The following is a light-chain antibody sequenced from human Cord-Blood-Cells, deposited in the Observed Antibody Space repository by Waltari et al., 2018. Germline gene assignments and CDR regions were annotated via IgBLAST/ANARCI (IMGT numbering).Light chain of an antibody. Sequence: DIQMTQSPSSLSASVGDRVTITCRASQSIRSYLNWYQQKPGKAPKLLIYAASSLQSGVPSRFSGSGSGTDFTLTISRLQPEDFATYYCQQSYSTPGTFGQGTKVEIK. CDR2: AAS. CDR1: QSIRSY. CDR3: QQSYSTPGT. J-gene: IGKJ1*01. V-gene: IGKV1-39*01.